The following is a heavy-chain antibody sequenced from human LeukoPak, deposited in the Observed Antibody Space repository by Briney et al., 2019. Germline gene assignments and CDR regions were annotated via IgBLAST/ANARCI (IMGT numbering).Heavy chain of an antibody. CDR1: GGSISSYY. D-gene: IGHD2-2*01. V-gene: IGHV4-4*07. Sequence: SSETLSLTCSVSGGSISSYYWSWIRQPAGKGLEWIGRIYTSGSTNYNPSLKSRVTMSVDTSKNQFSLKLSSVTAADTAVYYCARRGECSSTSCYGAFDIWGQGTMVTVSS. J-gene: IGHJ3*02. CDR2: IYTSGST. CDR3: ARRGECSSTSCYGAFDI.